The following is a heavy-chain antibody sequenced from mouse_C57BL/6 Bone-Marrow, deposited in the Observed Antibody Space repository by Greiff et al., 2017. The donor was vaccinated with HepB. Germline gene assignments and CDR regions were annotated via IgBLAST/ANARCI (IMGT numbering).Heavy chain of an antibody. D-gene: IGHD1-1*01. CDR2: ISNGGGST. CDR1: GFTFSDYY. J-gene: IGHJ4*01. Sequence: EVMLVESGGGLVQPGGSLKLSCAASGFTFSDYYMYWVRQTPEKRLEWVAYISNGGGSTYYPDTVKGRFTISRDNAKNTPYLQMSRLKSEDTAMYYCARPPITTVVGNAMDYWGQGTSVTVSS. V-gene: IGHV5-12*01. CDR3: ARPPITTVVGNAMDY.